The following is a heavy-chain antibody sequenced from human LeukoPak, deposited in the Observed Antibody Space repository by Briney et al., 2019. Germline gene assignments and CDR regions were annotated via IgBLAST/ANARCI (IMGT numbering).Heavy chain of an antibody. CDR1: GFTFSSYG. CDR3: ATEGVVGGAAHFDY. CDR2: IKQDGSEK. V-gene: IGHV3-7*01. J-gene: IGHJ4*02. D-gene: IGHD1-26*01. Sequence: GGSLRLSCAASGFTFSSYGMSWGRQAPGKGLEGVANIKQDGSEKYYVASVKGRFTISRDNAKNSLYLQMNSLRVEDTAVYYCATEGVVGGAAHFDYWGQGTLVTVSS.